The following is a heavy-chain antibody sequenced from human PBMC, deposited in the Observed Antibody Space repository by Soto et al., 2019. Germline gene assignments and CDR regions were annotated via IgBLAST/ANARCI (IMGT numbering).Heavy chain of an antibody. CDR1: GGSISSGDYY. V-gene: IGHV4-30-4*01. Sequence: SETLSLTCTVSGGSISSGDYYWSWIRQPPGKGLEWIGYIYYSGSTYYNPSLKSRVTISVDTSKNQFSLKLSSVTAADTAVYYCARLNMVRGVIYYYYGMDVWGQGTTVTVSS. CDR3: ARLNMVRGVIYYYYGMDV. J-gene: IGHJ6*02. D-gene: IGHD3-10*01. CDR2: IYYSGST.